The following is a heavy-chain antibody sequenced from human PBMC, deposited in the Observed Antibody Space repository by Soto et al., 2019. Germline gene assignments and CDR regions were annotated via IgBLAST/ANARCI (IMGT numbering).Heavy chain of an antibody. CDR2: IYYSGST. CDR1: GGSISSGGYY. Sequence: PSETLSLTCTVSGGSISSGGYYWSWIRQHPGKGLEWIGYIYYSGSTYYNPSLKSRVTISVVTSKNQFSLKLSSVTAADTAVYYCAKGGHYLTNHLDYWGQGTLVTVSS. J-gene: IGHJ4*02. D-gene: IGHD3-22*01. V-gene: IGHV4-31*03. CDR3: AKGGHYLTNHLDY.